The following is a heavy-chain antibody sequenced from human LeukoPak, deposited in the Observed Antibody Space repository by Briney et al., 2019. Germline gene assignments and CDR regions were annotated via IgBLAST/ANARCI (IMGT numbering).Heavy chain of an antibody. J-gene: IGHJ6*03. CDR1: GGSISSYY. CDR2: IYYSGST. D-gene: IGHD6-13*01. V-gene: IGHV4-59*01. Sequence: NPSETLSLTCTVSGGSISSYYWSWIRQPPGKGLEWIGYIYYSGSTNYNPSLKSRVTISVDTSKNQFSLKLSSVTAADTAVYYCARALGASSGYSSSPYYHYYYMDVWGKGTTVTVSS. CDR3: ARALGASSGYSSSPYYHYYYMDV.